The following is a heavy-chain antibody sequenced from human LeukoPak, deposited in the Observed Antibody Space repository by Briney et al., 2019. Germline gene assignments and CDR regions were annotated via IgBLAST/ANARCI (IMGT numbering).Heavy chain of an antibody. CDR1: GFTFSSYA. Sequence: GGSLRLSCAASGFTFSSYAMSWVRQAPGKGLEWVSAISGSGGSTYYADSVKGRFTISRDNSKNTLYLQINSLRAEDTAVYYCAKDQSSPYGSFFDYWGQGTLVTVSS. CDR2: ISGSGGST. V-gene: IGHV3-23*01. J-gene: IGHJ4*02. D-gene: IGHD3-10*01. CDR3: AKDQSSPYGSFFDY.